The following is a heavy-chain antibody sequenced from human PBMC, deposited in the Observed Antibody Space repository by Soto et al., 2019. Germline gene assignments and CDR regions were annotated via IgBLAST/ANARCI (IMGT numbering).Heavy chain of an antibody. CDR2: IYSGGST. CDR1: GFTVSSNY. CDR3: ARDDNYYDSSGYYLVY. V-gene: IGHV3-66*01. J-gene: IGHJ4*02. Sequence: PGGSLRLSCAASGFTVSSNYMSWVRQAPGKGLEWVSVIYSGGSTYYADSVKGRFTISRDNSKNTLYLQMNSLRAEDTAVYYCARDDNYYDSSGYYLVYWGQGTLVTVSS. D-gene: IGHD3-22*01.